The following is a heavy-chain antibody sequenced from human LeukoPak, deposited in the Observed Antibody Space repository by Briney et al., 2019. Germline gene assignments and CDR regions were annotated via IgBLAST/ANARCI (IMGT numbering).Heavy chain of an antibody. V-gene: IGHV4-39*02. CDR3: VRERSFFGENY. Sequence: GSLRLSCAASGFTFSSYWMTWVRQPPGKGLEWIGSISYSGSTNYDPSLKSRVTISVDTSKNQFSLQLSSVTAADTAFYYCVRERSFFGENYWGQGTLVTVSS. CDR2: ISYSGST. D-gene: IGHD3-10*01. CDR1: GFTFSSYW. J-gene: IGHJ4*02.